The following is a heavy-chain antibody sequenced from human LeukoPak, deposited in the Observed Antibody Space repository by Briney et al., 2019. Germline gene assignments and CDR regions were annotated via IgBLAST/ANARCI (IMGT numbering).Heavy chain of an antibody. CDR1: GFTFSSYS. V-gene: IGHV3-21*01. J-gene: IGHJ5*02. CDR3: ARGLNPMVYATSSGFDP. CDR2: ISSSSSYI. Sequence: GSLRLSCAASGFTFSSYSMNWVRQAPGKGLEWVSSISSSSSYIYYADSVKGRFTISRHNAKNSLYLQMNSLRAEDTAVYYCARGLNPMVYATSSGFDPWGQGTLVTASS. D-gene: IGHD2-8*01.